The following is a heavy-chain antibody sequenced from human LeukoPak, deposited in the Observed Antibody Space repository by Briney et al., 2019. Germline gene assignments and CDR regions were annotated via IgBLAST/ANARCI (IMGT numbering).Heavy chain of an antibody. CDR1: GGSFAGYY. Sequence: PSETLSLTCAVSGGSFAGYYWSWIRQPPGRGLEWIGEINYSGGTNYSPSLKSRVTILRDMSTNQFSLQFTSATAADTSIYYCARALLIGWRAAFDIWGPGTMVTVSS. CDR2: INYSGGT. V-gene: IGHV4-34*01. D-gene: IGHD3-16*01. CDR3: ARALLIGWRAAFDI. J-gene: IGHJ3*02.